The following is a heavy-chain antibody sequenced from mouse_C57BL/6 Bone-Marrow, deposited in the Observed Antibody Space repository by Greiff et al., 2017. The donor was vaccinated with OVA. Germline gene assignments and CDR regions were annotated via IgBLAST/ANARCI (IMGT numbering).Heavy chain of an antibody. CDR3: ARDYGSSRFDY. D-gene: IGHD1-1*01. CDR1: GYTFTSYW. J-gene: IGHJ2*01. CDR2: IHPNSGST. V-gene: IGHV1-64*01. Sequence: QVQLQQPGAELVKPGASVKLSCKASGYTFTSYWMHWVKQRPGQGLEWIGMIHPNSGSTNYNEKFKSKATLTVDKSSSTAYMQLSSLTSEDSAVYYCARDYGSSRFDYWGQGTTLTVSS.